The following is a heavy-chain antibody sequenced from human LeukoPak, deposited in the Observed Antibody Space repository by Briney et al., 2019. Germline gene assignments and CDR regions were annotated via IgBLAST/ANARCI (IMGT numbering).Heavy chain of an antibody. D-gene: IGHD3-10*01. V-gene: IGHV3-30*18. Sequence: GRSLRLSCAASGFTFSSYGMHWVRQAPGKGLEWVAVISYDGSNKYYADSVKGRFTIPRDNSKNTLYLQMNSLRAEDTAVYYCAKDRGVPNYYYYYGMDVWGKGTTVTVSS. CDR2: ISYDGSNK. J-gene: IGHJ6*04. CDR1: GFTFSSYG. CDR3: AKDRGVPNYYYYYGMDV.